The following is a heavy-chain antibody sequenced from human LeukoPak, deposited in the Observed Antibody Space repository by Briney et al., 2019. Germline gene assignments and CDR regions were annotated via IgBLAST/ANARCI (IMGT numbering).Heavy chain of an antibody. CDR3: AKAPRWYGRCVY. D-gene: IGHD6-13*01. J-gene: IGHJ1*01. CDR1: GGSFSCYY. CDR2: INHSGST. Sequence: SEPLSLTCAVYGGSFSCYYWSWIRQPPGKGLAWIGDINHSGSTNYNPSLKSRHTTSVDTSKIQFSLKLSSGTAADTAVYCCAKAPRWYGRCVYWGQGTLVTVSS. V-gene: IGHV4-34*01.